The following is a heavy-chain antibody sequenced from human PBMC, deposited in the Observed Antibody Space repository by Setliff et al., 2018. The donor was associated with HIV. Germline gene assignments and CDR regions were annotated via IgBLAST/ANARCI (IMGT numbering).Heavy chain of an antibody. CDR2: INPSGGST. D-gene: IGHD3-3*01. CDR3: ARNDFGVVITYGDGWFDP. J-gene: IGHJ5*02. Sequence: ASVKVSCKASGYTFTNFYIHWVRQAPGQGLEWLGMINPSGGSTTYAQKFLGRVTMTSDTSTSTVYTDLNGLGSEDTAVYYCARNDFGVVITYGDGWFDPWGQGTLVTVSS. V-gene: IGHV1-46*01. CDR1: GYTFTNFY.